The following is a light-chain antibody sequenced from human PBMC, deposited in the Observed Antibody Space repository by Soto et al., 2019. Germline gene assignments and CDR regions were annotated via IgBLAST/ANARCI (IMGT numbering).Light chain of an antibody. Sequence: QSVLTQPASVSGSPGQSITISCAGTSSDVGAYNYVSWYQQHPGKAPKLVIYEVGDRPSGVSNRFSGSKSGNTASLTISGLQAEDEADDYCSSYTSSTTQVFGGGTKLTVL. CDR1: SSDVGAYNY. V-gene: IGLV2-14*01. CDR3: SSYTSSTTQV. CDR2: EVG. J-gene: IGLJ3*02.